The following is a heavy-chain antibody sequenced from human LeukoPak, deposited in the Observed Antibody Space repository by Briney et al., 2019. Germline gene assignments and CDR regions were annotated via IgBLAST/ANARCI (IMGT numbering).Heavy chain of an antibody. CDR1: GGSISSYY. V-gene: IGHV4-4*07. J-gene: IGHJ4*02. D-gene: IGHD6-13*01. CDR2: IYTSGST. Sequence: PSETLSLTCTVSGGSISSYYWSWIRQPAGKGLEWIGRIYTSGSTNYNSSLKSRVTMSVDTSKNQFSLKLSSVTAADTAVYYCARDSPSSSWYVSQDYWGQGTLVTVSS. CDR3: ARDSPSSSWYVSQDY.